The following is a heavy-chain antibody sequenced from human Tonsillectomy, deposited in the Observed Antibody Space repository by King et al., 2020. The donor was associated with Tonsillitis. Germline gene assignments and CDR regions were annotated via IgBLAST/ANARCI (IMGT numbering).Heavy chain of an antibody. Sequence: DVQLVESGGGLVQPGGSLRLSCAASGFSVSGNYMNWVRQAPGKGLEWVSVIFSGGATYYADSVKGRFTISRDISNNTLSLQMNSLRAEDTAVYFCAGSDYSHNPKDFYFYYMDVWGKGTTVTVSS. V-gene: IGHV3-66*01. J-gene: IGHJ6*03. CDR3: AGSDYSHNPKDFYFYYMDV. CDR1: GFSVSGNY. CDR2: IFSGGAT. D-gene: IGHD1-14*01.